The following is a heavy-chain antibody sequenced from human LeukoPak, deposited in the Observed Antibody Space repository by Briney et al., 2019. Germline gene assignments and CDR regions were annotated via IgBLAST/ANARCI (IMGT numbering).Heavy chain of an antibody. D-gene: IGHD3-22*01. V-gene: IGHV3-21*01. Sequence: GGSLRLSCAASGFTFSSYSMNWVRQAPGKGLEWVSSISTSSTYIYYADSVKGRFTISRDNSKNTLYLQMNSLRAEDTAVYYCAKDQGITMIVVVFDIWGQGTMVTVSS. J-gene: IGHJ3*02. CDR3: AKDQGITMIVVVFDI. CDR2: ISTSSTYI. CDR1: GFTFSSYS.